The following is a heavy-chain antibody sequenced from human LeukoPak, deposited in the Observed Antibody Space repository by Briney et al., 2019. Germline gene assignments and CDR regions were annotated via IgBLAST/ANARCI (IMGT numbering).Heavy chain of an antibody. D-gene: IGHD3-9*01. Sequence: PGGSLRLSCAAPGITFSNYNMNWVRQAPGKGLEWVSSISSSGSTIYYADSVKGRFTISRDNAKNSLYLQMNSLRAEDTAVYYCARFSSPYYDILTGSPGGAFDIWGQGTMVTVSS. V-gene: IGHV3-48*04. CDR2: ISSSGSTI. J-gene: IGHJ3*02. CDR1: GITFSNYN. CDR3: ARFSSPYYDILTGSPGGAFDI.